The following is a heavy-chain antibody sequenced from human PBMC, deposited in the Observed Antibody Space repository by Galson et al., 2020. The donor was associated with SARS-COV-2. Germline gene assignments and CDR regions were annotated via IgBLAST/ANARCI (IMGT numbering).Heavy chain of an antibody. Sequence: ASVKVSCKASGYTFTGYYMHWVRQAPGQGLEWMGWINPNSGGTNYAQKFQGWVTMTRDTSISTAYMELSRLRSDDTAVYYCARGYGGLWFGELLLFDIWGQGTMVTVSS. V-gene: IGHV1-2*04. CDR3: ARGYGGLWFGELLLFDI. CDR1: GYTFTGYY. CDR2: INPNSGGT. D-gene: IGHD3-10*01. J-gene: IGHJ3*02.